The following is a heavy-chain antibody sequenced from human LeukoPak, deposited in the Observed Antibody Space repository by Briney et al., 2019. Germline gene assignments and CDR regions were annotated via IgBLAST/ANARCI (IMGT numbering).Heavy chain of an antibody. J-gene: IGHJ4*02. CDR2: ISHRGST. Sequence: SETLSLTCTVSGYSISNGYYWGWIRQPPGKGLEWVGSISHRGSTYYNPSLRSRIAISLDRSKQKFSLKLTSVTAADTAVYFCARGAEYYAIWRGYAGYSDYWGQGISVTVSS. D-gene: IGHD3-3*01. V-gene: IGHV4-38-2*02. CDR1: GYSISNGYY. CDR3: ARGAEYYAIWRGYAGYSDY.